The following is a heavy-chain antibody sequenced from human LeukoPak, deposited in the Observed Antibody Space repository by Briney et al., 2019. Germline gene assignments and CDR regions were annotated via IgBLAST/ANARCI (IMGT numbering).Heavy chain of an antibody. D-gene: IGHD6-6*01. Sequence: GEPLKISCKGSGYSFTSYWIGWVRQMPGKGLEWMGIIYPGDSDTRYSPSFQGQVTISADKSISTAYLQWSSLKASDTAMYYCARAAASSSSFYYYYMDVWGKRTTVTVPS. V-gene: IGHV5-51*01. J-gene: IGHJ6*03. CDR3: ARAAASSSSFYYYYMDV. CDR1: GYSFTSYW. CDR2: IYPGDSDT.